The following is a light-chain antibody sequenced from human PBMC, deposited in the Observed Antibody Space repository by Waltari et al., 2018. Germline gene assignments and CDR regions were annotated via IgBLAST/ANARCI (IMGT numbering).Light chain of an antibody. V-gene: IGKV1-9*01. Sequence: DFQLTQSPSFLSASVGDRVTITCRASQGISRHLAWYQQKPGEAPKLLIYDVSTLQSGVPSRFSGSGFGTEFTLTISSLQPEDSATYYCQKLDNYPPPTFDQGTRLEI. J-gene: IGKJ5*01. CDR1: QGISRH. CDR2: DVS. CDR3: QKLDNYPPPT.